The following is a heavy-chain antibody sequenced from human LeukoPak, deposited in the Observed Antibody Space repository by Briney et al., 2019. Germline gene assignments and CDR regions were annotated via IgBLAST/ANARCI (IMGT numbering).Heavy chain of an antibody. D-gene: IGHD3/OR15-3a*01. CDR2: VQYNGSNQ. V-gene: IGHV3-30*02. Sequence: PGGSLRLSFAASGFNFGHYGMHRVRQAPGKGRGGVAFVQYNGSNQYYTDSVRGRFAVSRDNSKNTLFLQMNSLRGEDTAVYYCAKDHDDLRGPEYWGQGTLVSVSP. CDR3: AKDHDDLRGPEY. J-gene: IGHJ4*02. CDR1: GFNFGHYG.